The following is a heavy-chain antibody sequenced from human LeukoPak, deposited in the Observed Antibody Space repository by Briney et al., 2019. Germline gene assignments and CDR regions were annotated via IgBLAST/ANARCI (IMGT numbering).Heavy chain of an antibody. J-gene: IGHJ5*02. V-gene: IGHV4-38-2*02. Sequence: SETLSLTCTVSGYSISSGYYWGWIRQPPGKGLEWIGSIYHSGSTYYNPSLKSRVTISVDTSKNQFSLKLSSVTAADTAVYYCARSGYDSSGYPPWVWFDPWGQGTLVTVSS. D-gene: IGHD3-22*01. CDR1: GYSISSGYY. CDR2: IYHSGST. CDR3: ARSGYDSSGYPPWVWFDP.